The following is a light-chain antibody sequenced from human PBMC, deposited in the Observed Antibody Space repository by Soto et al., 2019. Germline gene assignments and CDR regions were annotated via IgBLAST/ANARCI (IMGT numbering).Light chain of an antibody. CDR3: CSYAGSSAFFA. CDR1: SSDVGSYNL. V-gene: IGLV2-23*01. Sequence: QSVLTQPASVSGSPGQSITLSCTGTSSDVGSYNLVSWYQQSPGKAPKLIIYEDSKRPSGVSNRFSGSKSANTASLTISGLQAEDEADYYCCSYAGSSAFFAFGLGTKVTVL. J-gene: IGLJ1*01. CDR2: EDS.